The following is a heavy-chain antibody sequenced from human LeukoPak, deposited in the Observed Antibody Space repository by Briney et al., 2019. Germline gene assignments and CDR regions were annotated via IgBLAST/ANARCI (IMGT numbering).Heavy chain of an antibody. Sequence: GGTLRLSCAASGFTFSSYGMSWVRQAPGKGLEWVSTISGSGGSTYYADSVKGRFTISRDNSKNTLYLQMNSLRAEDTAVYYCARANDILTGPNWFHAWGQGTLVTVSS. D-gene: IGHD3-9*01. J-gene: IGHJ5*02. CDR2: ISGSGGST. CDR3: ARANDILTGPNWFHA. CDR1: GFTFSSYG. V-gene: IGHV3-23*01.